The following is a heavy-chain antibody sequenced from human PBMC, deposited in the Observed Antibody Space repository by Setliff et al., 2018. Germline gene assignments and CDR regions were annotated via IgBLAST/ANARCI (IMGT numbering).Heavy chain of an antibody. CDR2: ISSDGRKK. D-gene: IGHD1-20*01. CDR3: AKVRLPNSYMRSGVES. V-gene: IGHV3-30*18. Sequence: PGESLKISCAASKFTFSDYGMHWVRQAPGKGLEWVALISSDGRKKYYADSVKGRFTVSRDNAKNSMYLEMNSLRAEDTAFYYCAKVRLPNSYMRSGVESWGQGTLVTVSS. J-gene: IGHJ5*01. CDR1: KFTFSDYG.